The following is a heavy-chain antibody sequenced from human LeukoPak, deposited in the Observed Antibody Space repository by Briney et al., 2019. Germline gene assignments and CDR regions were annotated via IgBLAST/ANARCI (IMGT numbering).Heavy chain of an antibody. V-gene: IGHV4-34*01. CDR3: ARGQGATVPQVGKNWFDP. Sequence: PSETLSLTCAVNIDSFSNYHWNWIRRTPAKGMEWIGEVNESGGTNISPSLRSRVILSVDTSKNQFSLKLISVTVADTAIYYCARGQGATVPQVGKNWFDPWGQGTRVTASS. CDR1: IDSFSNYH. CDR2: VNESGGT. D-gene: IGHD1-26*01. J-gene: IGHJ5*02.